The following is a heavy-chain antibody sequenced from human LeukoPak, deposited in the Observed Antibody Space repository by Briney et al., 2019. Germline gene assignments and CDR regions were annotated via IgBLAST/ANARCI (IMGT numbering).Heavy chain of an antibody. Sequence: PGGSLRLSCAASGFTFSNYWMHWVRQVAGKGLVWDSRISNDGSSTIYADSVKGRFTISRDNAKNTLYLQMNSLTAEDTAVYYCARDRSGHVDFWGQGTLVTVSS. D-gene: IGHD6-19*01. V-gene: IGHV3-74*01. CDR1: GFTFSNYW. CDR3: ARDRSGHVDF. J-gene: IGHJ4*02. CDR2: ISNDGSST.